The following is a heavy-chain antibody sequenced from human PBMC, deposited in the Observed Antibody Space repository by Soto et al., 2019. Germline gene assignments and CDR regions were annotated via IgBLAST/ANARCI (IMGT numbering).Heavy chain of an antibody. J-gene: IGHJ6*02. D-gene: IGHD1-1*01. Sequence: QVQLVQSGAEVKKPGASVKVSCKASGYTFTSYGISWVRQAPGQGLEWMGWISAYNGNTNYAQKLQGRGTMTTDTSTSTAYMELRSLRYDDTAVYYCARDRIEMEYYYGMDVWGQGTTVTVSS. CDR2: ISAYNGNT. CDR3: ARDRIEMEYYYGMDV. V-gene: IGHV1-18*04. CDR1: GYTFTSYG.